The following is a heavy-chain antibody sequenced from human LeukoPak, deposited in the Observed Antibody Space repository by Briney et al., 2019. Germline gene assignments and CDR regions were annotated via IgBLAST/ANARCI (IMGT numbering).Heavy chain of an antibody. D-gene: IGHD6-19*01. CDR1: GYTFTSYG. Sequence: GASVKVSCKASGYTFTSYGISWVRQAPGQGLEWMRWISAYNGDTNYAQKLQGRVTMTTDTSTSTAYMELRSLRSDDTAVYYCARGLQENLAWLQAFSAFDIWGQGTTVTVSS. CDR2: ISAYNGDT. V-gene: IGHV1-18*01. J-gene: IGHJ3*02. CDR3: ARGLQENLAWLQAFSAFDI.